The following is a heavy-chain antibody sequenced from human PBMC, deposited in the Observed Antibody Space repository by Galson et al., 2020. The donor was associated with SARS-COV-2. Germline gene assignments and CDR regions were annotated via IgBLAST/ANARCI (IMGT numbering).Heavy chain of an antibody. V-gene: IGHV3-74*01. J-gene: IGHJ4*02. CDR3: ARGGGRGCSSTSCSAY. Sequence: GESLKISCAASGFTFSSYWMHWVRQAPGKGLVWVSRIKSDGSSTSYADSVKGRFTISRDNAKNTLYLQMNSLRAEDTAVYYCARGGGRGCSSTSCSAYWGQGTLVTVSS. D-gene: IGHD2-2*01. CDR2: IKSDGSST. CDR1: GFTFSSYW.